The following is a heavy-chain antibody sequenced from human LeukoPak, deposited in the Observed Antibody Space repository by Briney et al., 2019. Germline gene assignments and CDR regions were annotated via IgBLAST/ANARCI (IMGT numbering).Heavy chain of an antibody. CDR2: IDWDDDK. Sequence: SGPTLVNPTHTLTLTCTFSGVSLTTNKMCVSRIRQPPGKALEWLTRIDWDDDKYYSTSLKTRLTISKDTSKNQVVLTMTNVDPVDTATYYCARIIAGPDFFDYWGQGTLITVSS. D-gene: IGHD2-21*01. CDR3: ARIIAGPDFFDY. CDR1: GVSLTTNKMC. V-gene: IGHV2-70*11. J-gene: IGHJ4*02.